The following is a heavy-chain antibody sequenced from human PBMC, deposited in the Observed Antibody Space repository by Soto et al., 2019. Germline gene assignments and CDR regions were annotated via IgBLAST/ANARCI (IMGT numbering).Heavy chain of an antibody. Sequence: SETLSLTCTVSNYSVTTTSYYWGWIRQPPGKGLEWIGSIYYRGSTYYNPSLKSRVTMSADTSKNQFSLMLSSVTAADTAVYFCARGFDWFYFDYWGQGALVTVSS. D-gene: IGHD3-9*01. CDR1: NYSVTTTSYY. CDR3: ARGFDWFYFDY. V-gene: IGHV4-39*01. J-gene: IGHJ4*02. CDR2: IYYRGST.